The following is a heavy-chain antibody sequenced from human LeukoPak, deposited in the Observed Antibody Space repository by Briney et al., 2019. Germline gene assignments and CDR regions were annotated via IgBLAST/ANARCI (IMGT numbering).Heavy chain of an antibody. V-gene: IGHV3-7*01. CDR2: IKEDGSEK. D-gene: IGHD6-25*01. CDR1: GFTLSGYW. J-gene: IGHJ4*02. Sequence: GGSLRLSCAASGFTLSGYWMTWVRQAPGKGLEWVATIKEDGSEKYYVDSEKGRFTISRDNAKNSLYLQMNSLRAEDTAVYYCARQRIFSYWGQGTLVTVSS. CDR3: ARQRIFSY.